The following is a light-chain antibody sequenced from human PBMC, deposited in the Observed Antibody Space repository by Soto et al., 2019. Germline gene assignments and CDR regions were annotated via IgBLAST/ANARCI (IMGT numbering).Light chain of an antibody. CDR3: QQYNSFPS. V-gene: IGKV1-5*03. CDR1: QSISSW. CDR2: KAS. J-gene: IGKJ2*01. Sequence: DIQMTQSPSTLSASVGDRVTITCRASQSISSWLAWYQQKPGKAPKLLIYKASGLESGVPSRFSGSGSGTEFTLTSSSLQPDDFASYYCQQYNSFPSFGQGTKLEIE.